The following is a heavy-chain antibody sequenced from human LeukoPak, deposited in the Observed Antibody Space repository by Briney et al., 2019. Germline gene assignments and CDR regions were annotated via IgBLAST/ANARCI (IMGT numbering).Heavy chain of an antibody. D-gene: IGHD1-26*01. V-gene: IGHV3-21*01. CDR2: ISSSSSYI. J-gene: IGHJ6*03. CDR1: GFTFSSYS. Sequence: TGGSLRLSCAASGFTFSSYSMNWVRQAPGKGLEWVSSISSSSSYIYYADSVKGRFTISRDNAKNSLYLQMNSLRAEDTAVYYCAREIDAIVGVTTLNYYMDVWGKGTTVTVSS. CDR3: AREIDAIVGVTTLNYYMDV.